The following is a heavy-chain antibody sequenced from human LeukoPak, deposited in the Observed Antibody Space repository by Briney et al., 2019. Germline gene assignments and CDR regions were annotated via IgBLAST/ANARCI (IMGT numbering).Heavy chain of an antibody. J-gene: IGHJ4*02. D-gene: IGHD3-16*01. V-gene: IGHV5-51*01. CDR3: TRQRHWGSYFDY. Sequence: GESLKMSCEGSGYNFPFYWIAWVRQMPGKGLEWMGIVYPGDSDTRYSPSFEGQAIISVDKSTRTAYLQLNNLRASDTAIYYCTRQRHWGSYFDYWGQGTPVTVSS. CDR1: GYNFPFYW. CDR2: VYPGDSDT.